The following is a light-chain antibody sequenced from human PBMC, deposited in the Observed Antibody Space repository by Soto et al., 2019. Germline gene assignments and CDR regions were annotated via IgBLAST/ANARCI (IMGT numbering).Light chain of an antibody. CDR1: YSNIGSNF. J-gene: IGLJ3*02. Sequence: QSVLTQPPSASATPGQTVTISCSGRYSNIGSNFVSWYQRLPGTAPKLLIYSINQRPSGVPDRFSGSKSGTSASLTISGLQSEDEADYFCSSWDDSLDCPVFGGGTKVTVL. CDR2: SIN. V-gene: IGLV1-44*01. CDR3: SSWDDSLDCPV.